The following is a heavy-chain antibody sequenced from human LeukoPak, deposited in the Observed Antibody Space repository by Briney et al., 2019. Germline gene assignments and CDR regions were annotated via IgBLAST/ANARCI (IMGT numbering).Heavy chain of an antibody. CDR2: ISGSGGRT. CDR3: ANGVGPFDS. D-gene: IGHD2-15*01. V-gene: IGHV3-23*01. CDR1: GFTFSTYS. J-gene: IGHJ4*02. Sequence: GGSLRLSCAASGFTFSTYSMSWVRQGPGKGLEWVSSISGSGGRTWFADSVKGRFTISRDNSKNTLYLQMKSLRAEDTAVYYCANGVGPFDSWGQGTLVTVSS.